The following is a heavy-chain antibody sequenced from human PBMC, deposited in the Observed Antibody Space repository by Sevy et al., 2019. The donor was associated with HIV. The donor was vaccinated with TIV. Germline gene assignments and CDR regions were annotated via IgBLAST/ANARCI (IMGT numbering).Heavy chain of an antibody. CDR1: GFTFSSYA. D-gene: IGHD4-17*01. CDR2: ISYDGSNK. V-gene: IGHV3-30-3*01. Sequence: GGSLRLSCAASGFTFSSYAMHWVRQAPGKGLEWVAVISYDGSNKYYADSVKGRFTISRDNSKNTLYLQMNSLRAEDTAVYYCARADYGCNSDYWGQGTLVTVSS. J-gene: IGHJ4*02. CDR3: ARADYGCNSDY.